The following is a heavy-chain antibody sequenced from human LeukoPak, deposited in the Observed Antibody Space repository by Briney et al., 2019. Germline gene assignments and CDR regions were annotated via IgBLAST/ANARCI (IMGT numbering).Heavy chain of an antibody. CDR2: IYHSGST. CDR1: GYSISSGYY. V-gene: IGHV4-38-2*01. CDR3: ARQLGYCSSTSCLLYWFDP. D-gene: IGHD2-2*01. J-gene: IGHJ5*02. Sequence: SETLSLTYAVSGYSISSGYYWGWIRQPPGKGLEWIGSIYHSGSTYYNPSLKSRVTISVDTSKNQFSLKLSSVTAADTAVYYCARQLGYCSSTSCLLYWFDPWGQGTLVTVSS.